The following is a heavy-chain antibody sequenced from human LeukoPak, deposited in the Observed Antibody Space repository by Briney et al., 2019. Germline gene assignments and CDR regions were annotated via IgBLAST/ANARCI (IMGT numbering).Heavy chain of an antibody. D-gene: IGHD3-3*02. V-gene: IGHV4-38-2*01. CDR1: GYSISSGHY. CDR2: LSDGGTP. Sequence: PSETLSLTCDVSGYSISSGHYWGWIRQPPGKGLEWIGSLSDGGTPDYNPSLKSRVSMSIDTSKNQFSLRPRSLTAADTAIYYCGTSDSGSIFGVVISFWGQGTLVTVSS. CDR3: GTSDSGSIFGVVISF. J-gene: IGHJ4*02.